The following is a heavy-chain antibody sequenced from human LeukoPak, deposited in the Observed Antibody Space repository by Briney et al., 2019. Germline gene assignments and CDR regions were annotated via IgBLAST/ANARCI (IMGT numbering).Heavy chain of an antibody. J-gene: IGHJ4*02. V-gene: IGHV3-53*01. CDR1: GFTVSSNY. D-gene: IGHD5-24*01. CDR2: IYSGGST. Sequence: AGGSLRLSCAASGFTVSSNYMSWVRQAPGKGLEWVSVIYSGGSTYYADSVKGRFTISRDNSKNTLYLQMNSLRAEDTAVYYCASEATRGEGDYWGQGTLVTVSS. CDR3: ASEATRGEGDY.